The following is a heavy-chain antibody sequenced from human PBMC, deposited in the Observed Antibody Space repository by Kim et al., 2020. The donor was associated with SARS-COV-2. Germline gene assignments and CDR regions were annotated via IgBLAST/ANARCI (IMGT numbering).Heavy chain of an antibody. D-gene: IGHD1-26*01. J-gene: IGHJ5*02. V-gene: IGHV4-34*01. CDR3: ARGVGATSGASWFDP. CDR2: INHSGST. CDR1: GGSFSGYY. Sequence: SETLSLTCAVYGGSFSGYYWSWIRQPPGKGLEWIGEINHSGSTNYNPSLKSRVTISVDTSKNQFSLKLSSVTAADTAVYYCARGVGATSGASWFDPWGQGTLVTVSS.